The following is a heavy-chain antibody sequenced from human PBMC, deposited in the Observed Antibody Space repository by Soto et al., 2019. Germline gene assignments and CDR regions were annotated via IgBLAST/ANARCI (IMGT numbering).Heavy chain of an antibody. Sequence: GGSLRLSCVASGFTFSDYYMTWIRQAPGQGLEWVSYISSTSSFSSYADSVKGRFTVSRDNAKNSLYLQMDSLRVEDTAVYYCARDSTLAGTVGTSTLHSFDYWGPGTLVTVSS. J-gene: IGHJ4*02. D-gene: IGHD1-26*01. CDR1: GFTFSDYY. CDR3: ARDSTLAGTVGTSTLHSFDY. CDR2: ISSTSSFS. V-gene: IGHV3-11*06.